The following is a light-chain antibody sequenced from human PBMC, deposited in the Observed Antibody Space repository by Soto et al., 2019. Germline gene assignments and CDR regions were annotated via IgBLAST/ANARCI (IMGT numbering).Light chain of an antibody. CDR3: QHYYSTPPT. Sequence: DIVMTQSPDSLAVSLGGSATINCKSSQNVLYSSNNKNYLAWYQQKPGQPPKLLIYWASTRESGVPDRFNGSGSGTDFTLTISSLQAEDVAVYYCQHYYSTPPTFGQGTKVDIK. CDR1: QNVLYSSNNKNY. V-gene: IGKV4-1*01. CDR2: WAS. J-gene: IGKJ1*01.